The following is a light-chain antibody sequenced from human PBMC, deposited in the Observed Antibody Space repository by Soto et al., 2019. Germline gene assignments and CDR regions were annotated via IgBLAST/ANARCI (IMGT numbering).Light chain of an antibody. CDR2: GAS. Sequence: EIVLTQSPGTLSLSPGQRATLSCRASQSVSSNRLAWYQQKPGQAPRLLIYGASSRATGIPDRFSGSGSGPDFTLTISRLEPEDFAAYYYQQYHSTPRPFGQGTKVEI. CDR1: QSVSSNR. V-gene: IGKV3-20*01. CDR3: QQYHSTPRP. J-gene: IGKJ1*01.